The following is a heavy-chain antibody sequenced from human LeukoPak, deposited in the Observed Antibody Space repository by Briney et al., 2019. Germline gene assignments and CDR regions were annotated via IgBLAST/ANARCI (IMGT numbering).Heavy chain of an antibody. CDR2: INPSVGST. V-gene: IGHV1-46*01. CDR3: AREGFNSGARMAFHI. Sequence: ASVKVSCKASGYTFTRDYMHWVRQAPGQGLEWMGIINPSVGSTTYTQKFQGRVTLTRDTPTNTVYMELSSLSSEDTAVYYCAREGFNSGARMAFHIWGQGTMVTVSS. CDR1: GYTFTRDY. D-gene: IGHD2-15*01. J-gene: IGHJ3*02.